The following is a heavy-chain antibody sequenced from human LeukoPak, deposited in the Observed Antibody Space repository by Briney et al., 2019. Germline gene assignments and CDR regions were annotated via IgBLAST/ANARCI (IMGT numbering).Heavy chain of an antibody. CDR2: ISGSGGST. V-gene: IGHV3-23*01. J-gene: IGHJ3*02. D-gene: IGHD5-18*01. Sequence: PGGSLRLSCAASGFTFSSYAMSWVRQAPGKGLEWVSGISGSGGSTHSADSVKGRFTISRDNSKNTLYLQMNSLRAEDTAVYYCAKRLWESKGLDPFDIWGQGTMVTVSS. CDR1: GFTFSSYA. CDR3: AKRLWESKGLDPFDI.